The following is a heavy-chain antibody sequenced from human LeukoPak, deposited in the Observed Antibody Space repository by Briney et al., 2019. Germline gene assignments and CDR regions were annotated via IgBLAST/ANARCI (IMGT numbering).Heavy chain of an antibody. CDR3: ARDFCSGGSCYFGTFDY. J-gene: IGHJ4*02. V-gene: IGHV4-31*11. D-gene: IGHD2-15*01. CDR2: IYYSGST. CDR1: GGSFSGYY. Sequence: PSETLSLTCAVYGGSFSGYYWSWIRQHPGKGLEWIGYIYYSGSTYYNPSLKSRVTISVDTSKNQFSLKLCSVTAADTAVYYCARDFCSGGSCYFGTFDYWGQGTLVTVSS.